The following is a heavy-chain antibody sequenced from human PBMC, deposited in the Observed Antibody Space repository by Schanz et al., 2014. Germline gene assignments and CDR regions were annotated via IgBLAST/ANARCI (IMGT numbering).Heavy chain of an antibody. V-gene: IGHV4-34*01. J-gene: IGHJ6*03. Sequence: QVQLQQWGAGLLKPSETLSLTYAVYGGSFSDYYWGWIRPPPGKGLSWFGNIYSSGSPNYNPSLKSRVTISGDTSKNRFSLKLPSVTAADTAVYFCARHVRDTTSSNMNYYYYYYIDLWGRGTTVTVSS. D-gene: IGHD6-6*01. CDR2: IYSSGSP. CDR3: ARHVRDTTSSNMNYYYYYYIDL. CDR1: GGSFSDYY.